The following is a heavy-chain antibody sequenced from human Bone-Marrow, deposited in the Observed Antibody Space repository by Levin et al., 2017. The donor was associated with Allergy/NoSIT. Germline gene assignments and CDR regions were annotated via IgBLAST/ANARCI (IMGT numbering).Heavy chain of an antibody. Sequence: TLSLTCTFSGFSLSTSGMCVSWIRQPPGTALEWLARIDWDDDKYYSTSLKTRLTISKDTSKNQVVLTMTNMDPVDTATYYCARDSSSWYEGYFDYWGQGTLVTVSS. CDR3: ARDSSSWYEGYFDY. V-gene: IGHV2-70*11. CDR1: GFSLSTSGMC. D-gene: IGHD6-13*01. J-gene: IGHJ4*02. CDR2: IDWDDDK.